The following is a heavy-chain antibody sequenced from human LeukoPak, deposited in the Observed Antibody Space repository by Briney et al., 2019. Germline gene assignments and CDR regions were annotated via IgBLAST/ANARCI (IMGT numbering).Heavy chain of an antibody. Sequence: SETLSLTCTVSGGSISTYFWSWIRQPPGKGLEWIGYISYTVTTNYNPSLKSRVTISVDTSKNQFSLKLSSVTAADTAVYYCARVGDWNDLVYWGQGTLVTVSS. CDR3: ARVGDWNDLVY. V-gene: IGHV4-59*01. CDR2: ISYTVTT. J-gene: IGHJ4*02. D-gene: IGHD1-1*01. CDR1: GGSISTYF.